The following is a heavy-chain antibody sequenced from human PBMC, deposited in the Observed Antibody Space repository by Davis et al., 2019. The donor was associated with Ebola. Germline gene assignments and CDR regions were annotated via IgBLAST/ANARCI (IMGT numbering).Heavy chain of an antibody. D-gene: IGHD6-13*01. CDR3: ARVGQQLVRGNWFDP. CDR2: INPSGGST. CDR1: GYTFTGYY. J-gene: IGHJ5*02. Sequence: ASVKVSCKASGYTFTGYYMHWVRQAPGQGLEWMGIINPSGGSTSYAQKFQGRVTMTRDTSTSTAYMELSSLRSEDTAVYYCARVGQQLVRGNWFDPWGQGTLVTVSS. V-gene: IGHV1-46*01.